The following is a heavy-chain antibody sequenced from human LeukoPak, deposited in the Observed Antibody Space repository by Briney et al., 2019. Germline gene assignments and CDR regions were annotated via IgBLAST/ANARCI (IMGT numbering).Heavy chain of an antibody. CDR3: ARGGYYGSGNDFRFDP. V-gene: IGHV4-38-2*02. CDR2: IYHSGTT. D-gene: IGHD3-10*01. CDR1: GYSISSHYY. Sequence: SETLSLTCTVSGYSISSHYYWGWIRQPPGEGLEWMGTIYHSGTTYYNPSLKSRVTISVDTSKNQFSLKLSSVTAADTAVYYCARGGYYGSGNDFRFDPWGQGTLVTVSS. J-gene: IGHJ5*02.